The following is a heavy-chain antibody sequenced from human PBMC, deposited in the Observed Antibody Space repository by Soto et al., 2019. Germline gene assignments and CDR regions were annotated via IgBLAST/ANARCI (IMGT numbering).Heavy chain of an antibody. CDR3: ARGITIFGVVTYGMDV. CDR2: IWYDGSNK. Sequence: QVQLVESGGGVVQPGRSLRLSCAASGFTFSSYGMHWVRQAPGKGLEWVAVIWYDGSNKYYADSVKGRFTISRDNSKNTLYLQMNSLRAEDTAVYYCARGITIFGVVTYGMDVWGQGTTVTVSS. D-gene: IGHD3-3*01. J-gene: IGHJ6*02. V-gene: IGHV3-33*01. CDR1: GFTFSSYG.